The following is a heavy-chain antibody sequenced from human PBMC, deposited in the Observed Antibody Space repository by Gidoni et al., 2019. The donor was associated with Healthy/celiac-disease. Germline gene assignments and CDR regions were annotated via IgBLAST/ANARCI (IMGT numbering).Heavy chain of an antibody. D-gene: IGHD2-15*01. Sequence: EVQLVESGGGLVKPGGSLRLSCAASGFTFSSYSMNWGRQAPGKGLEWVSSISSSSSYIYYADSVKGRFTISRDNAKNSLYLQMNSLRAEDTAVYYCARNVGYCSGGSCYSWYFDLWGRGTLVTVSS. V-gene: IGHV3-21*01. CDR3: ARNVGYCSGGSCYSWYFDL. CDR2: ISSSSSYI. J-gene: IGHJ2*01. CDR1: GFTFSSYS.